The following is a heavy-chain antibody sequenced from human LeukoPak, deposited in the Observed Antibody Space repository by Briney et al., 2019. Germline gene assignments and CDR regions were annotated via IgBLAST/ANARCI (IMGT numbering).Heavy chain of an antibody. CDR2: INHSGST. CDR1: GFTFSSSW. CDR3: ARAWSVSGNSRVYYFDY. Sequence: GSLRLSCAASGFTFSSSWMAWVRQAPGKGLEWIGEINHSGSTNYNPSLKSRVTISVDTSKNQFSLKLSSVTAADTAVYYCARAWSVSGNSRVYYFDYWGQGTLVTVSS. V-gene: IGHV4-34*01. J-gene: IGHJ4*02. D-gene: IGHD4-23*01.